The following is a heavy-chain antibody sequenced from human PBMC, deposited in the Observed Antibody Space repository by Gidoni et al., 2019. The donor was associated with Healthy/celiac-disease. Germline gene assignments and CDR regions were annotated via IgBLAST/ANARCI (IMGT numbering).Heavy chain of an antibody. D-gene: IGHD2-21*02. Sequence: QVQLVQSGAEVKKPGSSVKVSCKASGGPFSSYTISWVRQAPGQGLEWMGRIIPILGIANYAQKFQGRVTITADKSTSTAYMELSSLRSEDTAVYYCARAGVVVTAYNWFDPWGQGTLVTVSS. CDR3: ARAGVVVTAYNWFDP. CDR2: IIPILGIA. J-gene: IGHJ5*02. V-gene: IGHV1-69*02. CDR1: GGPFSSYT.